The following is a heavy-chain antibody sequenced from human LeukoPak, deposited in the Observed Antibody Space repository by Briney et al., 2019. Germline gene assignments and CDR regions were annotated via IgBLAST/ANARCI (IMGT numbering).Heavy chain of an antibody. CDR3: ARGVGATDIDAFDI. CDR2: IIPIFGTA. J-gene: IGHJ3*02. D-gene: IGHD1-26*01. V-gene: IGHV1-69*05. Sequence: ASVKVSCKASGGTFSSYAISWVRQAPGQGLEWMGRIIPIFGTANYAQKFQGRVTITTDESTSTVYMELSSLRSEDTAVYYCARGVGATDIDAFDIWGQGTMVTVSS. CDR1: GGTFSSYA.